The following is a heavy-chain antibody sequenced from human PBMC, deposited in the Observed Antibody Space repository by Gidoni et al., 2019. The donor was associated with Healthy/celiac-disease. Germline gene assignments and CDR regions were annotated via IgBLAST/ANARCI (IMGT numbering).Heavy chain of an antibody. D-gene: IGHD3-3*01. CDR1: GLTVSRYS. V-gene: IGHV3-21*06. J-gene: IGHJ6*02. CDR3: ARGLYYDFSPMPYYYYGMDV. Sequence: ELQLVESGGGLVTPGGSLRLSCPASGLTVSRYSLNWVRQAQGKGLEWVSSISSSSSYIYYADSVKGRFTISRDNAKNSLYLQMNSLRAEDTAVYYCARGLYYDFSPMPYYYYGMDVWGQGTTVTVSS. CDR2: ISSSSSYI.